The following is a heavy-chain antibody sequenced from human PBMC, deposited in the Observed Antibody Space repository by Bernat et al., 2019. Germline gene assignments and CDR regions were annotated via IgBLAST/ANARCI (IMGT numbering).Heavy chain of an antibody. CDR3: AKAEYSSSSRHFDY. V-gene: IGHV3-74*01. J-gene: IGHJ4*02. Sequence: EVQLVESGGGLVQPGGSLRLSCAASGLTFSSFWMHWVRQAPGKGLVWVSRVNGDGSSTSYAGSVKGRFTISRDNAKNTLYLQMNSLRAEDTAVYYCAKAEYSSSSRHFDYWGQGTLVTVSS. CDR1: GLTFSSFW. CDR2: VNGDGSST. D-gene: IGHD6-6*01.